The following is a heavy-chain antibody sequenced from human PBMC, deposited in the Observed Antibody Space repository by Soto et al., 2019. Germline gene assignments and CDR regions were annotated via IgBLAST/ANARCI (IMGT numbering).Heavy chain of an antibody. CDR3: ATQSTQMKRAPVGSGYYY. D-gene: IGHD3-22*01. Sequence: SETLSLTCAVYGGSFSGYYWSWIRQPPGKGLEWIGEINHSGSTNYNPSLKSRVTISVDTSKNQFSLKLSSVTAADTAVYYCATQSTQMKRAPVGSGYYYWGQGTLVTSPQ. V-gene: IGHV4-34*01. J-gene: IGHJ4*02. CDR2: INHSGST. CDR1: GGSFSGYY.